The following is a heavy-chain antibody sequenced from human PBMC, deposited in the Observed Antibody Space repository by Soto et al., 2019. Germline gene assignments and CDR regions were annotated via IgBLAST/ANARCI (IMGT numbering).Heavy chain of an antibody. CDR3: ARGKFERTGWQQFDI. CDR1: GGSFTGHF. Sequence: SDTLSLTGTVFGGSFTGHFCSWFRQPPGKGLEWIVQVSLSGNSKYSPSLLSRVTLSVDSSKNQLSLALTSVTAPDTAVYYCARGKFERTGWQQFDIWGQGKLVTVSS. J-gene: IGHJ4*02. CDR2: VSLSGNS. D-gene: IGHD7-27*01. V-gene: IGHV4-34*01.